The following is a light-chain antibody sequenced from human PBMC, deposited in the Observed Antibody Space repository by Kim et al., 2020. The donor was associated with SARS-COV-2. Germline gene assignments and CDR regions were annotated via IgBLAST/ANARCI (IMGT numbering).Light chain of an antibody. CDR3: QQYDNFPPWNT. V-gene: IGKV1-33*01. CDR1: QDIHKY. Sequence: DIQMTQSPSSLSASIGDRVTITCQANQDIHKYLNWYQQKPGKAPKLLIYDASNLKTGVPSRFSGSGSGTDFTLTISSLQPEDIATYYCQQYDNFPPWNTFGQGTKLEI. CDR2: DAS. J-gene: IGKJ2*01.